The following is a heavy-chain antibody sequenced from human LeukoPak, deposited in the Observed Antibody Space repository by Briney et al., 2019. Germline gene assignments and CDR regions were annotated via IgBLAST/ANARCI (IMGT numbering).Heavy chain of an antibody. Sequence: GGSLRLSCAASGFTFSSYAMHWARQAPGKGLEWVAVISYDGSNKYYADSVKGRFTISRDNSKNTLYLQMNSLRAEDTAVYYCARGEGYYGSGSYYDYWGQGTLVTVSS. CDR2: ISYDGSNK. CDR1: GFTFSSYA. D-gene: IGHD3-10*01. CDR3: ARGEGYYGSGSYYDY. V-gene: IGHV3-30*04. J-gene: IGHJ4*02.